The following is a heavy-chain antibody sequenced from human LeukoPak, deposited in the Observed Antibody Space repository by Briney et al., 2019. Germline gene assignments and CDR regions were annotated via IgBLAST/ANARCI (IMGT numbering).Heavy chain of an antibody. CDR2: IYSGGST. V-gene: IGHV3-53*01. CDR3: ARVRHGGAFDI. CDR1: GFTVSSNY. D-gene: IGHD3-10*01. Sequence: GGSLRLSCAASGFTVSSNYMSWVRQAPGRGLEWVSVIYSGGSTYYADSVKGRFTISRDNSKNTLYLQMNSLRAEDTAVYYCARVRHGGAFDIWGQGTMVTVSS. J-gene: IGHJ3*02.